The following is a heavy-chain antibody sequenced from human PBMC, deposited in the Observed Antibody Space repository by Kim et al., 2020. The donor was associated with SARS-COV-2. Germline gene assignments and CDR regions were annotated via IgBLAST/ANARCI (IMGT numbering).Heavy chain of an antibody. D-gene: IGHD3-16*01. CDR3: ASLSTGYVWDKFDY. V-gene: IGHV3-74*01. J-gene: IGHJ4*02. CDR1: GFTFSSYW. Sequence: GGSLRLSCVASGFTFSSYWMHWVRQAPGQGLFFVSLFPLSFLITSSADSVKGRFTISRDNARNTLYLQMNSLRAEDTAVYYCASLSTGYVWDKFDYWGRGTLVTVSS. CDR2: FPLSFLIT.